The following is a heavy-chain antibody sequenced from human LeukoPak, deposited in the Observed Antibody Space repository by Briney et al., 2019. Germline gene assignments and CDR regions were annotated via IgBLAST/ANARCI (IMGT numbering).Heavy chain of an antibody. CDR2: VYGSGTT. CDR3: ARGTMVRGVTHFDY. Sequence: SETLSLTCTVSGDPISGFFWNWIRQPAGKGLEWIGRVYGSGTTNFNPSLQSRVTMSLDTSKDRFSLRLASVTAADTAVYYCARGTMVRGVTHFDYWGQGTLVTVSS. V-gene: IGHV4-4*07. J-gene: IGHJ4*02. CDR1: GDPISGFF. D-gene: IGHD3-10*01.